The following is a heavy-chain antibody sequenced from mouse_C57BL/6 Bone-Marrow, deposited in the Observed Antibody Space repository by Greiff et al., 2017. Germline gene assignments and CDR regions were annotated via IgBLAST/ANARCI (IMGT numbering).Heavy chain of an antibody. J-gene: IGHJ2*01. CDR2: ISYDGSN. V-gene: IGHV3-6*01. D-gene: IGHD1-1*01. Sequence: VQLKESGPGLVKPSQSLSLTCSVTGYSITSGYYWNWIRQFPGNKLEWMGYISYDGSNNYNPSLKNRISITRDTSKNQFFLKLNSVTTEDTATYDCARAFITTVVAFDYWGQGTTLTVSS. CDR3: ARAFITTVVAFDY. CDR1: GYSITSGYY.